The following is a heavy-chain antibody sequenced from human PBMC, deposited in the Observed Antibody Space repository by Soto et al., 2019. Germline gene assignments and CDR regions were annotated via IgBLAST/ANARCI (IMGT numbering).Heavy chain of an antibody. Sequence: QVQLVQSGAEVKKPGASVKVSCKASGYTFTSYDISWMRQAPGQGLEWMGWISAYNGNTNYAQKLQGRVTMTTDTSTSTAYMELRSLISDDTAVYYCAREGGGRYFDWSNPESDYWGQGTLVTVSS. CDR1: GYTFTSYD. D-gene: IGHD3-9*01. J-gene: IGHJ4*02. V-gene: IGHV1-18*01. CDR3: AREGGGRYFDWSNPESDY. CDR2: ISAYNGNT.